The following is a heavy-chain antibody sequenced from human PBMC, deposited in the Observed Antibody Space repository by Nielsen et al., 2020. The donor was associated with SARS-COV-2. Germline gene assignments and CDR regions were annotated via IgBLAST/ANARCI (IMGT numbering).Heavy chain of an antibody. V-gene: IGHV3-21*01. CDR1: GFSFSSYA. D-gene: IGHD5-18*01. J-gene: IGHJ4*02. CDR2: IGTTGDKT. Sequence: GESLKISCAASGFSFSSYAMTWVRQAPGKGLEWVSSIGTTGDKTFYADSVKGRFTISRDNAKNSLYLQMNSLRAEDTAVYYCARRIQLWPGGFDYWGQGTLVTVSS. CDR3: ARRIQLWPGGFDY.